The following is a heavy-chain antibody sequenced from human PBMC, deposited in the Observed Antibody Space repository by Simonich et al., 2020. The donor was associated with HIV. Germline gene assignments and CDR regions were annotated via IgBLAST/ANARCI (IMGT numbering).Heavy chain of an antibody. V-gene: IGHV4-38-2*01. CDR1: GYSISRGYY. D-gene: IGHD4-17*01. J-gene: IGHJ4*02. CDR2: IYLSGST. Sequence: QVQLQESGPGLVKPSETLSLTCAVSGYSISRGYYWGWIRQPPGKGLGWIGSIYLSGSTYYNPSLKSRVTISVDTSKNQFSLKMSSLTAADTAVYYCYGDYGEYYFDHWSQGTLVTVSS. CDR3: YGDYGEYYFDH.